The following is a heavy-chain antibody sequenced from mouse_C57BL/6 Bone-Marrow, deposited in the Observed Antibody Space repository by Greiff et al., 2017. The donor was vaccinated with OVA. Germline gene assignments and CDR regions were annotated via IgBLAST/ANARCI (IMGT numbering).Heavy chain of an antibody. V-gene: IGHV1-19*01. CDR2: INPYNGGT. CDR1: GYTFTDYY. Sequence: EVQLQQSGPVLVKPGASVKMSCKASGYTFTDYYMNWVKQSHGKSLEWIGVINPYNGGTSYNQKFKGKATLTVDKSSSTAYMELNSLTSEDSAVYYCARRATVVATDYWGQGTTLTVSS. J-gene: IGHJ2*01. D-gene: IGHD1-1*01. CDR3: ARRATVVATDY.